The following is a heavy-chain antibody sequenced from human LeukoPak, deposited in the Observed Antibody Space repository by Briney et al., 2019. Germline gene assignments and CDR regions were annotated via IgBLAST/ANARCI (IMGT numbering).Heavy chain of an antibody. CDR1: VYTFTGYY. CDR3: AREWDSSSWYDY. J-gene: IGHJ4*02. D-gene: IGHD6-13*01. Sequence: ASVTVSCKASVYTFTGYYMHWVRQAPGQGLAWMGWINPNSGGTSYAQKFQGRVTLTSDTSISTVYMELSRLRSDDTAVYYCAREWDSSSWYDYWGQGSLVTVSS. V-gene: IGHV1-2*02. CDR2: INPNSGGT.